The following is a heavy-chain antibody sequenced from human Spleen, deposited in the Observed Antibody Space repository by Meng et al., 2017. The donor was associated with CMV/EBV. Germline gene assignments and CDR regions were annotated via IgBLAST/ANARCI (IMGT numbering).Heavy chain of an antibody. D-gene: IGHD6-6*01. CDR2: INPNSGGT. V-gene: IGHV1-2*02. J-gene: IGHJ4*02. Sequence: ASVKVSCKASGYSFTDYYLHWVRQAPGQGLEWMGWINPNSGGTNFAQKFQDRVTMTRDTSISTAYMELSRLRSDDTAVYYCARQQLVNWGQGTLVTVSS. CDR1: GYSFTDYY. CDR3: ARQQLVN.